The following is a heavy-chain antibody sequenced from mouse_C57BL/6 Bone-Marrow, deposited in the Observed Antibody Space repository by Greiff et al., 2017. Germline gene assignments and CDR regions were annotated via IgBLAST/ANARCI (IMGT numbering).Heavy chain of an antibody. CDR1: GYTFTDYY. Sequence: LQESGAELVRPGASVKLSCKASGYTFTDYYINWVKQRPGQGLEWIARIYPGSGNTYYNEKFKGKATLTAEKSSSTAYMQLSSLTSEDSAVYFCAREEDYDARDVDFDYWGQGTTLTVSS. J-gene: IGHJ2*01. V-gene: IGHV1-76*01. D-gene: IGHD2-4*01. CDR3: AREEDYDARDVDFDY. CDR2: IYPGSGNT.